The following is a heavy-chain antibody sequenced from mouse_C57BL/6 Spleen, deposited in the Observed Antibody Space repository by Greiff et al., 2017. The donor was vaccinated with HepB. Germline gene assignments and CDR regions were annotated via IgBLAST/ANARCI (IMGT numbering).Heavy chain of an antibody. CDR1: GYTFTSYW. J-gene: IGHJ2*01. CDR3: ARYCDYDNYVDY. Sequence: QVQLQQPGAELVMPGASVKLSCKASGYTFTSYWMHWVKQRPGQGLEWIGEIDPSDSYTNYNQKFKGKSTLTVDKSSSTAYMQLSSLTSEDSAVYYCARYCDYDNYVDYWGQGTTLTVSS. CDR2: IDPSDSYT. V-gene: IGHV1-69*01. D-gene: IGHD2-4*01.